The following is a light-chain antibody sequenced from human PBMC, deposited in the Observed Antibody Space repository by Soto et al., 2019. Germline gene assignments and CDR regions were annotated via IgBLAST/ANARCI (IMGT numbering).Light chain of an antibody. CDR3: QQYNSSPWT. CDR2: KAS. CDR1: QSISSW. V-gene: IGKV1-5*03. Sequence: DIQMTQSPSTLSASVGDRVPITCRASQSISSWLAWYQQKPGKAPKLLIYKASSLESGVPSRFSGSGSVTEFTLTISSLQPDDFATYYCQQYNSSPWTVGQGTKVELK. J-gene: IGKJ1*01.